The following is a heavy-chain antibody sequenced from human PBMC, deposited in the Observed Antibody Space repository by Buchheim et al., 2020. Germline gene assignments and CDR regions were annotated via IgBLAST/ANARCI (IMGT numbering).Heavy chain of an antibody. V-gene: IGHV4-34*01. J-gene: IGHJ6*02. CDR2: INHSGST. Sequence: QVQLQQWGAGLLKPSETLSLTCAVYGGSFSGYYWSWIRQPPGKGLEWIGEINHSGSTNYNPSLKSRVTISVDTSKNQFSLKLSSVTAADTAVYYCARGRVKVVPAVTTRYYYGMDVWGQGTT. CDR3: ARGRVKVVPAVTTRYYYGMDV. D-gene: IGHD2-2*01. CDR1: GGSFSGYY.